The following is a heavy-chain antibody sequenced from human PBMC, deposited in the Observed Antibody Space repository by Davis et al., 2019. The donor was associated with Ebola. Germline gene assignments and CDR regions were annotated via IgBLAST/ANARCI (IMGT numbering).Heavy chain of an antibody. D-gene: IGHD2-2*01. CDR1: RFTFSNYA. Sequence: PGGSLRLSCAASRFTFSNYAMSWVRQAPGKGLEWVSSISSSSSYIYYADSVQGRFTISRDNAKNSLYLQMNSLRAEDTAVYYCARDTRVVVPAAIFYYYYGMDVWGQGTTVTVSS. CDR3: ARDTRVVVPAAIFYYYYGMDV. CDR2: ISSSSSYI. V-gene: IGHV3-21*01. J-gene: IGHJ6*02.